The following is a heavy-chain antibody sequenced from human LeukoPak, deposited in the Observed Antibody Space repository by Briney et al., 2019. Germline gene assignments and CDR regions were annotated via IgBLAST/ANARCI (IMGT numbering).Heavy chain of an antibody. CDR1: EFSVKYNY. D-gene: IGHD1-26*01. J-gene: IGHJ4*02. CDR2: LYSAGST. CDR3: ARGQSVGWEIGVCDF. Sequence: GGSLRLSCAASEFSVKYNYMTWVRQAPGKGLEWVSLLYSAGSTNYADSVKGRFTISRDDSRNTLYLQMNSLRVEDTAVYYCARGQSVGWEIGVCDFWGQGSLVTVAS. V-gene: IGHV3-53*01.